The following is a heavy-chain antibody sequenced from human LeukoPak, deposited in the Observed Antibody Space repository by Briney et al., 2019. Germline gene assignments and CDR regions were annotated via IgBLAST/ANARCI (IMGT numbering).Heavy chain of an antibody. V-gene: IGHV4-61*01. Sequence: SETLSLTCTVSGGSVSSGSYYWSWIRQPPGKGLEWIGYIYYSGSTNYNPSLKSRVTISVDTSKNQFSLKLSSVTAADTAVYYCARGRHWYFDLWGRGTLVTVSS. J-gene: IGHJ2*01. CDR3: ARGRHWYFDL. CDR1: GGSVSSGSYY. CDR2: IYYSGST.